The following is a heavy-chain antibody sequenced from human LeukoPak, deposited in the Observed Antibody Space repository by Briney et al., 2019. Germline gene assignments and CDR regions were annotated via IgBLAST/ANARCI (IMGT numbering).Heavy chain of an antibody. CDR2: IHTSGDT. CDR3: IVFSDSNH. J-gene: IGHJ5*02. V-gene: IGHV3-53*01. Sequence: GGSLSLSCAASGLTGSHNYVSWVRQAPGKGLEWVSAIHTSGDTCYADSVKGRFTISRDTSKNTLYLQINSLRVEDTAVYYCIVFSDSNHWGQGTLVTVSS. CDR1: GLTGSHNY. D-gene: IGHD2-21*02.